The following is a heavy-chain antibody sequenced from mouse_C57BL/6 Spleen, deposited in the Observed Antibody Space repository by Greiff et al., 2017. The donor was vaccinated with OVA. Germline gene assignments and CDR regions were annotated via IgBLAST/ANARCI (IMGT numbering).Heavy chain of an antibody. J-gene: IGHJ2*01. V-gene: IGHV10-3*01. CDR3: VRETPLQYYFDY. CDR2: IRSKSSNYAT. Sequence: EADGGLVQPKGSLKLSCAASGFTFNTYAMHWVRQAPGKGLEWVARIRSKSSNYATYYADSVKDRFTISRDDSQSMLYLQMNNLKTEDTAMYYCVRETPLQYYFDYWGQGTTLTVSS. CDR1: GFTFNTYA.